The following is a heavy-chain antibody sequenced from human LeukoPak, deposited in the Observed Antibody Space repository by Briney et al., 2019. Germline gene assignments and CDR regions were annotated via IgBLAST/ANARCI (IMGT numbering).Heavy chain of an antibody. V-gene: IGHV1-69*04. Sequence: GASVKVSCKASGGTFSSYAISWVRKAPGQGLEWRGRIIPILGIANYAQKFQGRVTITADKSTSTAYMELSSLRSEDTAVYYCARGLRYFDSYYYYYYGMDVWGQGTTVTVSS. CDR1: GGTFSSYA. J-gene: IGHJ6*02. CDR3: ARGLRYFDSYYYYYYGMDV. CDR2: IIPILGIA. D-gene: IGHD3-9*01.